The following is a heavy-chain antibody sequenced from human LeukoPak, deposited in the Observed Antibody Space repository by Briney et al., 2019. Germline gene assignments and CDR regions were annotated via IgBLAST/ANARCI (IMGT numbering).Heavy chain of an antibody. Sequence: GGSLRLSCAASGFTFSSYEMNWVRQAPGKGLEWVSYISSSGSTIYYADSVKGRFTISRDNAKNTLYLQMNSLRAEDTAVYYCARDFQWLADYWGQGTLVTVSS. D-gene: IGHD6-19*01. CDR1: GFTFSSYE. V-gene: IGHV3-48*03. CDR3: ARDFQWLADY. J-gene: IGHJ4*02. CDR2: ISSSGSTI.